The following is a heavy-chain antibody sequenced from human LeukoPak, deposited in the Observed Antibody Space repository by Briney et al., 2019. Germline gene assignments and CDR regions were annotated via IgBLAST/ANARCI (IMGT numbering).Heavy chain of an antibody. CDR2: IYYSGST. D-gene: IGHD6-13*01. CDR3: ARGYSSSWYPLDY. V-gene: IGHV4-39*01. CDR1: GGSISSSSYY. J-gene: IGHJ4*02. Sequence: SETLSLTCTVSGGSISSSSYYWGWIRQPPGKGLEWIGSIYYSGSTYYNPSLKSRVTISVDTSKNQFSLKLSSVTAADTAVYYRARGYSSSWYPLDYWGQGTLVTVSS.